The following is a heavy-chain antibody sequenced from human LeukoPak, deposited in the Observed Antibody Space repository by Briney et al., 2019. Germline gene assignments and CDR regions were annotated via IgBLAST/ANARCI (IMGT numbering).Heavy chain of an antibody. CDR3: ARGALTAVGGDFDN. J-gene: IGHJ4*02. CDR2: ISGYDGNT. V-gene: IGHV1-18*01. Sequence: GASVNVSCKASGFSFTSYGITWVRQAPGQGLEWMGWISGYDGNTNYAQKLQGRVTMTTDTSTSTAYMELWSLRSDDTAVYYCARGALTAVGGDFDNWGQGTLVTVSS. CDR1: GFSFTSYG. D-gene: IGHD1-26*01.